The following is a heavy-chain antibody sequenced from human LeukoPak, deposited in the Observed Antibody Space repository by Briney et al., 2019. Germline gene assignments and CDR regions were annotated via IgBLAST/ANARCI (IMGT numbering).Heavy chain of an antibody. Sequence: ASVKVSCKSSGYIFTNYYMQWVRPAPAKGLAWVGIINPGDASTSYAQKFKGRVTMTRDTSTSTVYMDLSRLRSEDTAMYYCARVYCSGGSCYGEVFDYWGQGTLVTVSS. V-gene: IGHV1-46*01. CDR1: GYIFTNYY. CDR3: ARVYCSGGSCYGEVFDY. CDR2: INPGDAST. D-gene: IGHD2-15*01. J-gene: IGHJ4*02.